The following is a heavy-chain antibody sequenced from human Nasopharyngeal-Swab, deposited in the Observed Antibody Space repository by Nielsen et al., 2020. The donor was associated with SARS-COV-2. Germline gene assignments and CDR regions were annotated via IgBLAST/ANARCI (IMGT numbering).Heavy chain of an antibody. J-gene: IGHJ4*02. CDR3: ARGRRGSSWYFFYFDY. CDR2: INHSGST. Sequence: SETLSLTCAVYGGSFSGYYWSWIRQPPGKGLEWIGEINHSGSTNYSPSLKSRVTISVDTSKNQFSLKLSSVTAADTAVYYCARGRRGSSWYFFYFDYWGQGTLVTVSS. D-gene: IGHD6-13*01. CDR1: GGSFSGYY. V-gene: IGHV4-34*01.